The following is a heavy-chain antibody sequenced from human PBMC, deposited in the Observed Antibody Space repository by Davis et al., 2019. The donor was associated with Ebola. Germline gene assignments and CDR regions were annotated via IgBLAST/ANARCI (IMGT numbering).Heavy chain of an antibody. CDR3: ARDGNSAAIHYLDY. J-gene: IGHJ4*02. CDR1: GFTFSDYY. D-gene: IGHD2-2*02. Sequence: GESLKISCAASGFTFSDYYMSWIRQAPGKGLEWVSYISSSGSTIYYADSVKGRFTISRDNAKNSLYLQMNSPRPEDTAVYYCARDGNSAAIHYLDYWGQGTLVTVSA. V-gene: IGHV3-11*04. CDR2: ISSSGSTI.